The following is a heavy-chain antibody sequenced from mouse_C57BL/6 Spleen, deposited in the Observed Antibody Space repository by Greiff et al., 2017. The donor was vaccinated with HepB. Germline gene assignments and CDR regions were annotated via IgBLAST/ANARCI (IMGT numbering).Heavy chain of an antibody. CDR3: ARLGYYGSGGYFDV. Sequence: QVQLQQPGTELVKPGASVKLSCKASGYTFTSYWMHWVKQRPGQGLEWIGNINPSNGGTNYNEKFKSKATMTVDKSSSTAYMQLSSLTSEDSAVYYCARLGYYGSGGYFDVWGTGTTVTVSS. J-gene: IGHJ1*03. CDR1: GYTFTSYW. CDR2: INPSNGGT. V-gene: IGHV1-53*01. D-gene: IGHD1-1*01.